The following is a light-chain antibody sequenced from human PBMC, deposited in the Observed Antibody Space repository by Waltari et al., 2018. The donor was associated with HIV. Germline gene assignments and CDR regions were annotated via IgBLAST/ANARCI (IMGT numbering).Light chain of an antibody. CDR2: AAS. V-gene: IGKV1-39*01. CDR1: QSISSY. J-gene: IGKJ2*01. CDR3: QQSYSTPPVT. Sequence: DIQMTHSPSSLSASVGDRVTITCRASQSISSYLNWYQQKPGKAPKLLIYAASSLQSGVPARCSGSGSGTVFTLTISSLQPEDFATYYCQQSYSTPPVTFGQGTNLEIK.